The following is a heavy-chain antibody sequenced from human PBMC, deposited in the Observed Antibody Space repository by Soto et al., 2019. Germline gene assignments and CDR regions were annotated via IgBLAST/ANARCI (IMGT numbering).Heavy chain of an antibody. CDR2: MFASGSS. CDR3: AREGFDHRPDY. CDR1: GDSISSPNW. J-gene: IGHJ4*02. Sequence: QVQLQESGPGLVKPSETLSLTCAVSGDSISSPNWWSWYRQSPGKGLELIGAMFASGSSNYNPSLDGRVTISLDTSKNQFSLKLTSLTAADTAIYYCAREGFDHRPDYWGQGIPVSVSS. V-gene: IGHV4-4*02.